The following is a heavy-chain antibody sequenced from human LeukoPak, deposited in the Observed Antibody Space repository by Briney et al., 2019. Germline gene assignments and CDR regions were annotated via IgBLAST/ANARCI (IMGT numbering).Heavy chain of an antibody. CDR3: VRVSSSIAAPGSDALDI. Sequence: PGGSLRLSCVVSGFTFSDHHMDWVRQAPGKGLEWVGRTKNKNKRYTTEHAASVKGRFTISRDDSKNSVYLQLNSLKTEDTAVYYCVRVSSSIAAPGSDALDIWGQGTMVTVSS. CDR2: TKNKNKRYTT. V-gene: IGHV3-72*01. J-gene: IGHJ3*02. D-gene: IGHD6-13*01. CDR1: GFTFSDHH.